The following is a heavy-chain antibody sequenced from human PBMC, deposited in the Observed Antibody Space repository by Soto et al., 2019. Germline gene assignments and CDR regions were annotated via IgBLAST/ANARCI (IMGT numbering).Heavy chain of an antibody. D-gene: IGHD1-26*01. Sequence: ASVKVSCKASGGTFSSYAISWVRQAPGQALEWMGGIIPIFGTANYAQKFQGRVTITADESTSTAYMELSSLRSEDTAVYYCARVRRENAHRGSWPYYYYGMDAWGQVTTVTGS. J-gene: IGHJ6*02. V-gene: IGHV1-69*13. CDR1: GGTFSSYA. CDR2: IIPIFGTA. CDR3: ARVRRENAHRGSWPYYYYGMDA.